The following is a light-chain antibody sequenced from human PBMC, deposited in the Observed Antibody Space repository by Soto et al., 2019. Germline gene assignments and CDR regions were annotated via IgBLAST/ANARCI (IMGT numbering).Light chain of an antibody. CDR2: GAK. J-gene: IGKJ5*01. Sequence: DIQMTQSPSFLSASVGDRVTITCRASQAISNYLNWYQQNPGKVPNLLIFGAKTLQSGVPSRFSGSGYGTDFTLTITTLQPEDVGIYYCQQCHATPLTFGQGTRLEIK. CDR1: QAISNY. CDR3: QQCHATPLT. V-gene: IGKV1-39*01.